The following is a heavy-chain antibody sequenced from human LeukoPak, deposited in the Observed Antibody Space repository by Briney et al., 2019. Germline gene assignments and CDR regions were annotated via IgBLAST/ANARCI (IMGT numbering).Heavy chain of an antibody. Sequence: GGSLRLSCAASGFTFSSYAMNWVRQAPGKGLEWVSAISGSGGSTDYADSVKGRFTISRDNSKNTLYLQMNSLRAEDTAVYYCAKDPGYCSSASCYPYYFDCWGQGTLVTVSS. V-gene: IGHV3-23*01. J-gene: IGHJ4*02. CDR1: GFTFSSYA. D-gene: IGHD2-2*01. CDR2: ISGSGGST. CDR3: AKDPGYCSSASCYPYYFDC.